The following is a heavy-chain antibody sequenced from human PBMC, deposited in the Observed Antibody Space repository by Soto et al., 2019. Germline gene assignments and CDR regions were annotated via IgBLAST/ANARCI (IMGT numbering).Heavy chain of an antibody. J-gene: IGHJ6*02. D-gene: IGHD3-3*01. Sequence: SGGGVVQPGRSLRLSCAASGFTFSSYGMHWVRQAPGKGLEWVAVIWYDGSNKYYADSVKGRFTISRDNSKNTLYLQMNSLIAEDTAVYYCARASKRVRFLDVWGQGTTVTVSS. CDR2: IWYDGSNK. CDR3: ARASKRVRFLDV. V-gene: IGHV3-33*01. CDR1: GFTFSSYG.